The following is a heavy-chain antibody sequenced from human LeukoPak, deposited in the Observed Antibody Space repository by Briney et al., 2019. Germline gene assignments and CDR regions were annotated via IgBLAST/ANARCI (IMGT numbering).Heavy chain of an antibody. J-gene: IGHJ4*02. CDR3: ARHLLRGQNFDY. V-gene: IGHV3-7*01. CDR1: GFTFSDSW. CDR2: MKDDGSDK. Sequence: GGSLRLSCGTSGFTFSDSWMSWVRQAPGQGLEWVASMKDDGSDKYYLDSVRGRFTISRDNAEDSLHLQLDALRAEDTAVFYCARHLLRGQNFDYWGQGTLVTVSS.